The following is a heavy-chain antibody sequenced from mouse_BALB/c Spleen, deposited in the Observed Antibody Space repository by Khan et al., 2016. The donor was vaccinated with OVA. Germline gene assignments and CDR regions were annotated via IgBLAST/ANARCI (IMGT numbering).Heavy chain of an antibody. CDR1: GYTFTNYG. D-gene: IGHD1-1*02. Sequence: QIQLVQSGPELKKPGETVKISCKASGYTFTNYGMNWVKQAPGKGLKWMGWIFTDTGEPTYADDFKGRFAFSLETSASTAYLQINNLKNEDTASYFCASGGYWYFDVWGAGTTVTVSS. J-gene: IGHJ1*01. V-gene: IGHV9-3-1*01. CDR2: IFTDTGEP. CDR3: ASGGYWYFDV.